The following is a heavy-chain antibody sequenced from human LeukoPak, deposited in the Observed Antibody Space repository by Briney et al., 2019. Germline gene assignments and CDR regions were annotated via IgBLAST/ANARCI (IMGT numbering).Heavy chain of an antibody. Sequence: GGSLRLSCAASGLTFSSYGMHWVRQAPGKGLEWVSTISGSGSGSSTYYADSVKGRFTISRDNSKNTLYLQMNSLRAEDTAVYYCAKSGYNRFDYWGQGTLVTVSS. CDR1: GLTFSSYG. D-gene: IGHD5-24*01. CDR2: ISGSGSGSST. J-gene: IGHJ4*02. CDR3: AKSGYNRFDY. V-gene: IGHV3-23*01.